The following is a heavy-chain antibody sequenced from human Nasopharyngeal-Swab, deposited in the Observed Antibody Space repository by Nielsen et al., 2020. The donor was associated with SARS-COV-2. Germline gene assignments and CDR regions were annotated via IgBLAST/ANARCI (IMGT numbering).Heavy chain of an antibody. Sequence: GESLKISCKGSGYSFTSYWIGWVRQMPGKGLEWMGIIYPGDSDTRYSPSFQGQVTISADKSISTAYLQWSSLKASDTAMYYCARQGITGTRSGGLDVCGQGTTVTVSS. J-gene: IGHJ6*02. CDR2: IYPGDSDT. V-gene: IGHV5-51*01. CDR1: GYSFTSYW. CDR3: ARQGITGTRSGGLDV. D-gene: IGHD1-7*01.